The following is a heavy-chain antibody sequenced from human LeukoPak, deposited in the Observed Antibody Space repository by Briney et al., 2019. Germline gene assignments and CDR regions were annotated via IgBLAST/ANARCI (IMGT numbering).Heavy chain of an antibody. D-gene: IGHD1-1*01. J-gene: IGHJ5*02. Sequence: SQTLSLTCTVSGGSISSGSYYWSWIRQPAGKGLEWIGRIYTSGSSNYNPSLKSRVTISVDTSKNQFSLKLRSVTAADTAVYYCARGNWNWFDPWGQGTLVTVSS. CDR2: IYTSGSS. CDR3: ARGNWNWFDP. CDR1: GGSISSGSYY. V-gene: IGHV4-61*02.